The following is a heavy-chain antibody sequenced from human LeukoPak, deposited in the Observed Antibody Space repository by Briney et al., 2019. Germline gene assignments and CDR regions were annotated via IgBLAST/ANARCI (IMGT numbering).Heavy chain of an antibody. CDR2: LYPGDSDT. V-gene: IGHV5-51*01. D-gene: IGHD7-27*01. CDR1: GYSFNTYW. CDR3: ARPLGFGLTGMNAFDI. J-gene: IGHJ3*02. Sequence: GESLKISCKGSGYSFNTYWIGWVRQMPGKGLEWMGILYPGDSDTKYSPSFQGQLTLSPDKSISPAYLQWRSLKASDDAMYYCARPLGFGLTGMNAFDIWGQGTMVTVSS.